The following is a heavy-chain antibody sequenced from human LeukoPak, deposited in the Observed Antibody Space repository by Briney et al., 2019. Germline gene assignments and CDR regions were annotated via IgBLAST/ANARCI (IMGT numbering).Heavy chain of an antibody. V-gene: IGHV1-24*01. CDR1: GYTLTELS. J-gene: IGHJ4*02. D-gene: IGHD3-10*01. Sequence: ASVKVSCKVSGYTLTELSMHWVRQAPGKGLEWMGGFDPEDGETIYAQKFQGRVTMTEDTSTDTAYMELSSLRSEDTAVYYCAGWPMVRGVIRSFDYWGQGTLVTVSS. CDR3: AGWPMVRGVIRSFDY. CDR2: FDPEDGET.